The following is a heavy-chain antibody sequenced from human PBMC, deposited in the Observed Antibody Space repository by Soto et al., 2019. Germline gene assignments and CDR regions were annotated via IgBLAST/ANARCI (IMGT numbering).Heavy chain of an antibody. J-gene: IGHJ5*02. CDR1: GGTISGYY. CDR3: ARGQRFSDWFDP. D-gene: IGHD3-3*01. V-gene: IGHV4-4*07. Sequence: PSETLSLTCTVTGGTISGYYWTWIRQSAGGGLEWIGRIYTSGSTNCNPSLKSRVTISLDTSMNHFSLRLSSVTAADTAVYYCARGQRFSDWFDPWGQGTLVTVSS. CDR2: IYTSGST.